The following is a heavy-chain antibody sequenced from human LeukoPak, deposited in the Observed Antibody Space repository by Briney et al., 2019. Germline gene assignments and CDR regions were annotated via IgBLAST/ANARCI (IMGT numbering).Heavy chain of an antibody. D-gene: IGHD2-2*02. CDR1: GYTFTGYY. CDR3: ARLREGLYHFDS. J-gene: IGHJ4*02. Sequence: GASVKVSCKASGYTFTGYYIQWMRQAPGQGLEWMGWINPDSGGTEYAQSLQGRVTMTRDTSINTAYMELSRLGSDDAAVYYCARLREGLYHFDSWGQGTLVTVSS. V-gene: IGHV1-2*02. CDR2: INPDSGGT.